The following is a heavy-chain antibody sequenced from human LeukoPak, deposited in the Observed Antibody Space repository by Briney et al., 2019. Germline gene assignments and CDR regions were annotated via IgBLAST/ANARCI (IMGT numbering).Heavy chain of an antibody. CDR3: ARWVAARARYYFDY. V-gene: IGHV4-59*01. Sequence: SETLSLTCTVSRDSISSYYWNWIRQPPGKGLEWIGYIYYSGSTNYNPSLKSRVTISVDTSKNQFSLKLSSVTAADTAVYYCARWVAARARYYFDYWGQGTLVTVSS. D-gene: IGHD6-6*01. J-gene: IGHJ4*02. CDR2: IYYSGST. CDR1: RDSISSYY.